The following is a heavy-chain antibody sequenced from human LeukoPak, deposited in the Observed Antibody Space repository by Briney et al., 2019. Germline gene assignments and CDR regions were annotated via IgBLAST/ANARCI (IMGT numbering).Heavy chain of an antibody. Sequence: ASVKVSCKVSGYTLTELSMHWVRQAPGKGLEWMGGFDPEDGETIYALKFQGRVTMTEDTSTDTAYMELSSLRSEDTAVYYCATVPRFLEWLSYFDYWGQGTLVTVSS. CDR1: GYTLTELS. CDR3: ATVPRFLEWLSYFDY. D-gene: IGHD3-3*01. V-gene: IGHV1-24*01. CDR2: FDPEDGET. J-gene: IGHJ4*02.